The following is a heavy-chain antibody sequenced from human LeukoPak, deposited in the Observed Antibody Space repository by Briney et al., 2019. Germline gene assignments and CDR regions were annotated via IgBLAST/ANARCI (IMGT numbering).Heavy chain of an antibody. CDR2: IYTSGST. Sequence: SETLSLTCTVSGGSISSYYWSWIRQPAGKGLEWIGRIYTSGSTNYNPSLKSRVTMSVDTSKSQFSLKLSSVTAADTAVYYWARKEQLWLRAGLFDYWGQEPLVTVSS. J-gene: IGHJ4*02. CDR3: ARKEQLWLRAGLFDY. D-gene: IGHD5-18*01. CDR1: GGSISSYY. V-gene: IGHV4-4*07.